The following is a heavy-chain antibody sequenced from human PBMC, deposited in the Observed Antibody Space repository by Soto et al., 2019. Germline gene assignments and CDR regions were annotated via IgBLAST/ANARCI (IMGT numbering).Heavy chain of an antibody. D-gene: IGHD7-27*01. Sequence: TSKTLSLTCSVSGDSISNLDYFWAWIRQPPGQALEYIGYIYKSATTYYNPSFESRVAISVDTSKSQFSLNVTSVTAADTAVYFCARGRYCLTGRCFPNWFDSWGQGALVTVS. J-gene: IGHJ5*01. CDR3: ARGRYCLTGRCFPNWFDS. CDR2: IYKSATT. CDR1: GDSISNLDYF. V-gene: IGHV4-30-4*01.